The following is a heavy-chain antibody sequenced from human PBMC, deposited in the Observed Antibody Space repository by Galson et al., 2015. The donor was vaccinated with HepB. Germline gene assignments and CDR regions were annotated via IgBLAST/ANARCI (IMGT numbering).Heavy chain of an antibody. D-gene: IGHD1-1*01. Sequence: ETLSLTCTVSGGSIRSGYWSWIRQPPGKGLEWIGYFSYSGDINYNPSLKGRATISVDTSKNQLSLKLTSVTAADTAVYYCVTASLQIREPDYWGQGTLVTVSS. CDR1: GGSIRSGY. V-gene: IGHV4-59*01. J-gene: IGHJ4*02. CDR3: VTASLQIREPDY. CDR2: FSYSGDI.